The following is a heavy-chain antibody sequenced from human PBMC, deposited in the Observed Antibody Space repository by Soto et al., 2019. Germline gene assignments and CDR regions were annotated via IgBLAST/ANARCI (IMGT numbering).Heavy chain of an antibody. Sequence: QVQLVQSGAEVKKPGASVKVSCKASGYTFAGYYMHWVRQAPGQGLEWMGWINPNSGGTNYAQKLQGRVTMTRDTSISTAYMELSRLRSDDTAVYYCARDAYGSGAFDIWGQGTMVTVSS. CDR2: INPNSGGT. D-gene: IGHD3-10*01. V-gene: IGHV1-2*02. J-gene: IGHJ3*02. CDR1: GYTFAGYY. CDR3: ARDAYGSGAFDI.